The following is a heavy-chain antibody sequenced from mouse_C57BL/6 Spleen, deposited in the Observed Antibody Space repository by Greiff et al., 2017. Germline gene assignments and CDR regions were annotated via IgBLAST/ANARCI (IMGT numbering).Heavy chain of an antibody. D-gene: IGHD2-3*01. CDR1: GYSFTDYN. J-gene: IGHJ4*01. CDR2: INPNYGTT. Sequence: EVQLQQSGPELVKPGASVKISCKASGYSFTDYNMNWVKQSNGKSLEWIGVINPNYGTTSYNQKFKGTATLTVDQSSSTAYMQLNSLTSEDSAVYYGARSKDGYQDYYAMDYWGQGTSVTVSS. CDR3: ARSKDGYQDYYAMDY. V-gene: IGHV1-39*01.